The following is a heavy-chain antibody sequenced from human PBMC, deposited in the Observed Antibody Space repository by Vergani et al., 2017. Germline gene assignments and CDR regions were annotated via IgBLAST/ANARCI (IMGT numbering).Heavy chain of an antibody. J-gene: IGHJ6*03. Sequence: QVQLVQSGAEVKKPGASVKVSCKASGYTFTSYYMHWVRQAPGQGLEWMGIINPSGGSTSHAQKFQGRVTMTRDTSTSTVYMELSSLRSEDTAVYYCAILGYCSSTSCDDYYYYYMDVWGKGTTVTVSS. D-gene: IGHD2-2*01. CDR3: AILGYCSSTSCDDYYYYYMDV. CDR1: GYTFTSYY. CDR2: INPSGGST. V-gene: IGHV1-46*01.